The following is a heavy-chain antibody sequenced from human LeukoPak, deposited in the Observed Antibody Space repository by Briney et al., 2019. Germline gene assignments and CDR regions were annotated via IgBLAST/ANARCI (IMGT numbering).Heavy chain of an antibody. J-gene: IGHJ5*02. CDR2: ISGSGAST. Sequence: GGSLRLSCAASGFTFNNYAMSWVRQAPGKGLEWVSTISGSGASTSYADSVKGRFTISRDSSKNTLYLQMNSLTAEDTAVYYCAKTAAQIIPPRNNWFDPWGQGTLVTVSS. V-gene: IGHV3-23*01. D-gene: IGHD3-3*01. CDR1: GFTFNNYA. CDR3: AKTAAQIIPPRNNWFDP.